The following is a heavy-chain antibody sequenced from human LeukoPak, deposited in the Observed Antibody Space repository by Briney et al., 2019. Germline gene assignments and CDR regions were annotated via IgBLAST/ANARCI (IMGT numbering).Heavy chain of an antibody. CDR1: GGTFSSYA. CDR3: ARSYYYDSSGYYYSIDYYYYYYGMDV. J-gene: IGHJ6*02. CDR2: IIPILGIA. V-gene: IGHV1-69*04. Sequence: SVKVSCKASGGTFSSYAISWVRQAPGQGLEWMGRIIPILGIANYAQKFQGRVTITADKSTSTAYMELSSLRSEDTAVYYCARSYYYDSSGYYYSIDYYYYYYGMDVWGQGTTVTASS. D-gene: IGHD3-22*01.